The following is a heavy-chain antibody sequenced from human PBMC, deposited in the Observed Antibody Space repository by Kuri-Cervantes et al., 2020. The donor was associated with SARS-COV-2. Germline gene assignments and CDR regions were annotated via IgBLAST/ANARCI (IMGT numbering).Heavy chain of an antibody. Sequence: SETLSLTCTVSGDSISSSSYYWGWIRQPPGKGLEWIGSVTYRGSTYYNPSLKSRVTISVDTSKNQFSLKLSSVTAADTAVYYCARDRRNSFDYWGQGTLVTVSS. CDR2: VTYRGST. J-gene: IGHJ4*02. CDR3: ARDRRNSFDY. V-gene: IGHV4-39*07. D-gene: IGHD4-11*01. CDR1: GDSISSSSYY.